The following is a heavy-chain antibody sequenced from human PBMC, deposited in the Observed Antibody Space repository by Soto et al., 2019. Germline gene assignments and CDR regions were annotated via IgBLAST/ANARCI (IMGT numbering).Heavy chain of an antibody. V-gene: IGHV3-48*02. Sequence: GGSLRLSCAASGFTFSSYSMNWVRQAPGKGLEWVSYISSSSSTIYYADSVKGRFTISRDNAKNSLYLQMNSLRDEDTAVYYCARGGGGVTIFGVVIPHYYYYGMDVWGQGTTVTVS. CDR1: GFTFSSYS. J-gene: IGHJ6*02. CDR2: ISSSSSTI. CDR3: ARGGGGVTIFGVVIPHYYYYGMDV. D-gene: IGHD3-3*01.